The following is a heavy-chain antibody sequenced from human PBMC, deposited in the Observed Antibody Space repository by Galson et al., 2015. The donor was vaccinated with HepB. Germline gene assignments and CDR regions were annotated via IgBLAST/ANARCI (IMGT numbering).Heavy chain of an antibody. CDR2: INPNSGGT. D-gene: IGHD6-6*01. CDR1: GYTFTGYY. Sequence: SVKVSCKASGYTFTGYYMHWVRQAPGQGLEWMGWINPNSGGTNYAQKFQGRVTMTRDTSISTAYMELSRLRSDDTAVYYCAREDTIASRARPASNFDYWGQGTLVTVSS. V-gene: IGHV1-2*02. CDR3: AREDTIASRARPASNFDY. J-gene: IGHJ4*02.